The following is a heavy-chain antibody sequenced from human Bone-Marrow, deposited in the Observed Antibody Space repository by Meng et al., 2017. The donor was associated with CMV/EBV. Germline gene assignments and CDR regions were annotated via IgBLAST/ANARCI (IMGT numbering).Heavy chain of an antibody. J-gene: IGHJ4*02. CDR1: GFTVSSNY. D-gene: IGHD4-17*01. V-gene: IGHV3-53*01. Sequence: LTCAASGFTVSSNYMSWVRQATGKGLEWVSVIYSGGSTNYADSVKGRFTISRDNSKNTLYLQMNSLRAEDTAVYYRARDGGDYDYWGQGTLVTVSS. CDR3: ARDGGDYDY. CDR2: IYSGGST.